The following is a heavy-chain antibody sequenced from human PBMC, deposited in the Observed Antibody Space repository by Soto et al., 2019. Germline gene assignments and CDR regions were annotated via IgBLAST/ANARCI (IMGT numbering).Heavy chain of an antibody. CDR1: GFPFSSYG. CDR2: IWYDGSNK. CDR3: ARSGG. V-gene: IGHV3-33*01. Sequence: QVQLVESGGGVVQPGRSLRLSCAASGFPFSSYGMHWVRQAPGKGQEWVAVIWYDGSNKYYADSVKGRFTISRDNSKNMLYLQMNSLRAEDTAVYYCARSGGWGQGTLVTVSS. D-gene: IGHD6-19*01. J-gene: IGHJ4*02.